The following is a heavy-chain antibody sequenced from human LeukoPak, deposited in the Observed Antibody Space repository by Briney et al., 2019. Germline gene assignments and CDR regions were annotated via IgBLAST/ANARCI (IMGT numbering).Heavy chain of an antibody. CDR1: AATFSSNA. V-gene: IGHV1-69*13. CDR3: ARGKEYSSGWYGPTNYYFGMDV. Sequence: SVKLSCTCSAATFSSNANSMLRHAPGQGHERKGGIIPIFDRGNDAQKFQGRVTITADESTSTAYMELSSLRSEDTAVYYCARGKEYSSGWYGPTNYYFGMDVWGQGTTVTVSS. CDR2: IIPIFDRG. J-gene: IGHJ6*02. D-gene: IGHD6-19*01.